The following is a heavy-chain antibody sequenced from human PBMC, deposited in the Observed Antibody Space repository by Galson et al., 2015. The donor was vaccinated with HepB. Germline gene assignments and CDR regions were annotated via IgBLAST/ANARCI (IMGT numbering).Heavy chain of an antibody. D-gene: IGHD6-19*01. J-gene: IGHJ5*02. V-gene: IGHV3-30*02. Sequence: SLRLSCAASGFTFSNFSIHWVRLAPGKGLEWVAFMRNDGSNKYYAHSVRGRFSISRDNSKDTVYLQMNSLSTEDTALYYCATVGYSTGRDLSWGQGTLVTGS. CDR2: MRNDGSNK. CDR3: ATVGYSTGRDLS. CDR1: GFTFSNFS.